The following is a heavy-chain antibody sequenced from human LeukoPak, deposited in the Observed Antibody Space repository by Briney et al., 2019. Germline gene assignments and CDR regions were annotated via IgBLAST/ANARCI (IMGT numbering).Heavy chain of an antibody. D-gene: IGHD3-9*01. CDR3: ARHETGDFDY. CDR2: IYYSGST. CDR1: GGSISSSCYY. V-gene: IGHV4-39*01. Sequence: SETLSLTCTVSGGSISSSCYYWGWIRQPPGTGLEWIGSIYYSGSTYYNPSLKSRVTISVDTSKNQFSLKLSSVTAADTAVYYCARHETGDFDYWGQGTLVTVSS. J-gene: IGHJ4*02.